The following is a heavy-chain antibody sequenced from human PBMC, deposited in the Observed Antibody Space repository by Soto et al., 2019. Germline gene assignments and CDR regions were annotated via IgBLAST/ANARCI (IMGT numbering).Heavy chain of an antibody. V-gene: IGHV3-30*18. J-gene: IGHJ6*02. Sequence: GGSLRLSCAASGFTFSSYGMHWVRQAPGKGPEWVAVISYDGSNKYYADSVKGRFTISRDNSKNTLYLQMNSLRAEDTAVYYCAKDVGDDYGMDVWGQGTTVTVSS. CDR1: GFTFSSYG. CDR2: ISYDGSNK. D-gene: IGHD5-12*01. CDR3: AKDVGDDYGMDV.